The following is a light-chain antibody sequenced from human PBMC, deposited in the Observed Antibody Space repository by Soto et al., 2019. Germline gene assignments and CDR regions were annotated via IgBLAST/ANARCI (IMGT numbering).Light chain of an antibody. Sequence: EIVLTQSPATLSLSPGERATLSCRASQSVSSYLAWYQQKPAQAPSLVXYDASNRATGIPARFSGSGSGTDLTLTISSLEPEDFAVYYCQQRSNWPTITFGQGTRLENK. CDR3: QQRSNWPTIT. J-gene: IGKJ5*01. CDR1: QSVSSY. V-gene: IGKV3-11*01. CDR2: DAS.